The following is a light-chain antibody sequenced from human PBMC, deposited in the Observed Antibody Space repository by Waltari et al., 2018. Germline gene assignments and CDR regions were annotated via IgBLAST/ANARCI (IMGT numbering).Light chain of an antibody. CDR2: DVS. V-gene: IGLV2-11*01. J-gene: IGLJ2*01. Sequence: QSALTQPRSVSGSPGQSVTISCTGTSSDVGGYNYVSWYQQHPGKAPKLMIYDVSKGPSEVPDRFSGSKSGNTASLTIFGLRAEDEADYYCCSYAGSYTVVFGGGTKLTVL. CDR1: SSDVGGYNY. CDR3: CSYAGSYTVV.